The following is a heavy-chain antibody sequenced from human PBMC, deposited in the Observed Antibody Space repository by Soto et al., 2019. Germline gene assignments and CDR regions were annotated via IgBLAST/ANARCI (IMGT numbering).Heavy chain of an antibody. D-gene: IGHD3-10*01. CDR3: TTDPLVRGVTWFDP. Sequence: PGGSLRLSCAASGFTFSNAWMSWVCQAPGKGLEWVGRIKSKTDGGTTDYAAPVKGRFTISRDDSKNTLYLQMNSLKTEDTAVYYCTTDPLVRGVTWFDPWGQGTLVTVSS. CDR2: IKSKTDGGTT. V-gene: IGHV3-15*01. CDR1: GFTFSNAW. J-gene: IGHJ5*02.